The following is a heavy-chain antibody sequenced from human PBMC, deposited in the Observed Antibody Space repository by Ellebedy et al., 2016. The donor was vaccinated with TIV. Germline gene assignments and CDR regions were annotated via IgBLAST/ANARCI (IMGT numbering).Heavy chain of an antibody. J-gene: IGHJ6*02. V-gene: IGHV3-21*04. Sequence: GESLKISCAASGFIFSSYTLNWVRQAPGQGLEWVSSISTSSSYIYYADSVKGRFTISRDNAENSLFLQMNSLRAEDTAVYYCARLLGEMGSYYGMDVWGQGTTVTVSS. CDR3: ARLLGEMGSYYGMDV. CDR2: ISTSSSYI. CDR1: GFIFSSYT. D-gene: IGHD3-10*01.